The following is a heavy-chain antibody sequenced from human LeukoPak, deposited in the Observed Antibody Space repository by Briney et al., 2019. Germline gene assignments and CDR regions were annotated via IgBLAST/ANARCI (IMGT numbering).Heavy chain of an antibody. J-gene: IGHJ4*02. CDR2: INAGNGDT. V-gene: IGHV1-3*01. CDR3: ARDGGQFAVTDIYF. D-gene: IGHD3-9*01. Sequence: ASVKVSCKASGGTFTNYAIHWVRQAPGQRLEWMGWINAGNGDTKYSQKFLGRVTLSRDTSASTAYMELSSLRSEDTAVYYCARDGGQFAVTDIYFWGQGTLVTVSS. CDR1: GGTFTNYA.